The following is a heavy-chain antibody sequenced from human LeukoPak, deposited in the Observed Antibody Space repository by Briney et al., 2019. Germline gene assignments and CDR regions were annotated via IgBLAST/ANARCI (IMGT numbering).Heavy chain of an antibody. J-gene: IGHJ4*02. CDR1: GGTFSSYA. CDR3: ASPRGSGSYYALDY. CDR2: IIPIFGTA. V-gene: IGHV1-69*13. D-gene: IGHD1-26*01. Sequence: GASVKVSCKASGGTFSSYAISWVRQAPGQGLEWMGGIIPIFGTANYAQKFQGRVTITADESTSTAYMELSSLRSEDTAVYYCASPRGSGSYYALDYWGQGTLVTVSS.